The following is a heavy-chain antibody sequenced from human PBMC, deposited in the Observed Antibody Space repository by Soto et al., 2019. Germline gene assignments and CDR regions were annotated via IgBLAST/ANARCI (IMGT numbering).Heavy chain of an antibody. Sequence: PSLGNPAQTRTLTCAFSGFSLSTSGLGVGWIRQPPEKALEWLALIYWDDDKRYNPSLNSRLSITKDTSKNQVVLTMTYMDPVDTATYYCAHRRPYGSSWNRVNFDYWVPRTLVT. CDR2: IYWDDDK. CDR1: GFSLSTSGLG. V-gene: IGHV2-5*02. J-gene: IGHJ4*02. CDR3: AHRRPYGSSWNRVNFDY. D-gene: IGHD6-13*01.